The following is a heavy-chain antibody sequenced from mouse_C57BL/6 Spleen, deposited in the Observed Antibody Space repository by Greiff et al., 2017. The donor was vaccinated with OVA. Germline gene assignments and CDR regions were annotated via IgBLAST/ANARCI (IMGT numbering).Heavy chain of an antibody. CDR3: ARPYSIYYAMDD. J-gene: IGHJ4*01. V-gene: IGHV1-59*01. Sequence: QVQLKQPGAELVRPGTSVKLSCKASGYTFTSYWMHWVKQRPGQGLEWIGVIDPSDSYTNYNQKFKGKATLTVDTSSSTAYMQLSSLTSEDSAVYYCARPYSIYYAMDDWGQGTSVTVSS. CDR1: GYTFTSYW. D-gene: IGHD2-5*01. CDR2: IDPSDSYT.